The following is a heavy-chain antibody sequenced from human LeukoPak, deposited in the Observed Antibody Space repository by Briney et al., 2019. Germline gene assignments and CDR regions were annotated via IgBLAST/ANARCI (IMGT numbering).Heavy chain of an antibody. D-gene: IGHD3-10*01. CDR3: ARLTRWFGESSVDY. Sequence: GGSLRLSCAASGFAVINNYMSWVRQAPGKGLEWVSVLYSDGTTYYLDSVKGRFTISRDNAKNSLYLQMNSLRAEDTAVYYCARLTRWFGESSVDYWGQGTLVTVSS. CDR2: LYSDGTT. V-gene: IGHV3-66*04. CDR1: GFAVINNY. J-gene: IGHJ4*02.